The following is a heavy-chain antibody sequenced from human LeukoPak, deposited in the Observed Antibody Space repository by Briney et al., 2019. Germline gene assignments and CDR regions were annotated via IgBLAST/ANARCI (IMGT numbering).Heavy chain of an antibody. V-gene: IGHV3-23*01. Sequence: GGSLRLSCATSKFNFKTYGMSWVRQAPGKGLEWVSSISGSGGSTQYADSVQGRFTISRDNSKHTLYLQMNSLRAEDTAVYYCAKDPNGDYIGTFDIWGQGTMVTVSS. CDR2: ISGSGGST. CDR3: AKDPNGDYIGTFDI. CDR1: KFNFKTYG. D-gene: IGHD4-17*01. J-gene: IGHJ3*02.